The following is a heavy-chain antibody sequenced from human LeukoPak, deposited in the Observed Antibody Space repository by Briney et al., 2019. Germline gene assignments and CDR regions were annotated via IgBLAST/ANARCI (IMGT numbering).Heavy chain of an antibody. CDR1: GFTLNSYA. Sequence: PGGSLRLSCAASGFTLNSYAVNWVRQAPGKGLEWVAVISSDGSNKYYADSVKGRFTISRDNSKNTLYLQMNTLRAEDTAVYYCARGGVGFDIWGQGTMVTVSS. D-gene: IGHD2-8*01. CDR3: ARGGVGFDI. J-gene: IGHJ3*02. V-gene: IGHV3-30*04. CDR2: ISSDGSNK.